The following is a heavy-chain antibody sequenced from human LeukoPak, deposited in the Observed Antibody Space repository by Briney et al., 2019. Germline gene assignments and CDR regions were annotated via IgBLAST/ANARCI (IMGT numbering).Heavy chain of an antibody. CDR1: GYTFTSYG. D-gene: IGHD4-17*01. V-gene: IGHV1-8*02. CDR3: ARGQGWDYGDYVGYFDL. Sequence: ASVRVSCKASGYTFTSYGISWVRQATGQGLEWMGWMNPNSGNTGYAQKFQGRVTMTRNTSISTAYMELSSLRSEDTAVYYCARGQGWDYGDYVGYFDLWGRGTLVTVSS. CDR2: MNPNSGNT. J-gene: IGHJ2*01.